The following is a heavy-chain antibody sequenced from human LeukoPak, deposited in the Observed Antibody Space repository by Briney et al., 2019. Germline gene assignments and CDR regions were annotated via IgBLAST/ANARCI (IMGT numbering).Heavy chain of an antibody. CDR1: KFTISNYW. CDR2: IKQDGSEK. J-gene: IGHJ4*02. Sequence: GGSLRLSCTASKFTISNYWMTWVRQAPGKGLEWVSNIKQDGSEKYYVDSVKGRFTISRDNDKNSLYLQMNSLRAEDTAVYYCARDLYRIVVVPHYFDYWGQGTLVTVSS. V-gene: IGHV3-7*01. CDR3: ARDLYRIVVVPHYFDY. D-gene: IGHD3-22*01.